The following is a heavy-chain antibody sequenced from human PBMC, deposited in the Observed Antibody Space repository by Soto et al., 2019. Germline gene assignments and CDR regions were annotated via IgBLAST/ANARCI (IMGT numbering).Heavy chain of an antibody. CDR3: ARHTGGSTYHYVFSYGMDV. D-gene: IGHD4-4*01. Sequence: SETLSLTCTVSGGSISSYYWSWIRQPPGKGLEWIGYIYYSGSTNYNPSLKSRVTISVDTSKNQLSLKLNSVTAADTALYYCARHTGGSTYHYVFSYGMDVWGQGTTVTVSS. J-gene: IGHJ6*02. V-gene: IGHV4-59*08. CDR1: GGSISSYY. CDR2: IYYSGST.